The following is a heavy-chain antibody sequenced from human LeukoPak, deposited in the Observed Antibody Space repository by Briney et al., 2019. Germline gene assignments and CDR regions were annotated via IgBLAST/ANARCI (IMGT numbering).Heavy chain of an antibody. CDR2: ISSSSSCV. CDR1: GFTFSSYS. CDR3: AGLDYGSGLWPAAVGY. J-gene: IGHJ4*02. Sequence: GGSLRLSCAASGFTFSSYSMNWVRQAPGKGLEWVSSISSSSSCVYYADSVKGRFTISRDNAKNSLYLQMNSLRAEDTAVYYCAGLDYGSGLWPAAVGYWGQRTLATVSS. V-gene: IGHV3-21*01. D-gene: IGHD3-10*01.